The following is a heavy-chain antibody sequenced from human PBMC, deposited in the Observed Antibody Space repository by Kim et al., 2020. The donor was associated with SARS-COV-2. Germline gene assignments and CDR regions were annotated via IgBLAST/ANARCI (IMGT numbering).Heavy chain of an antibody. Sequence: ASVKVSCKVSGYTLTELSMHWVRQAPGKGLEWMGGFDPEDGETIYAQKFQGRVTMTEDTSTDTAYMELSSLRSEDTAVYYCATGDIVAEDFDYWGQGTLVTVSS. J-gene: IGHJ4*02. CDR1: GYTLTELS. CDR2: FDPEDGET. D-gene: IGHD5-12*01. V-gene: IGHV1-24*01. CDR3: ATGDIVAEDFDY.